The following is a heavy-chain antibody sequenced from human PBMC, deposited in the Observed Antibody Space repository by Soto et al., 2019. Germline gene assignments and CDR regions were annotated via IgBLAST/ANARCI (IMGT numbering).Heavy chain of an antibody. Sequence: PGGSLRLSCAASGFTFSSYGMHWVRQAPGKGLEWVAVISYDGSNKYYADSVKGRFTISRDNSKNTLYLQMNSLRAEDTAVYYCAKAAAPSLDSSGYYFDYWGQGTLVTVSP. CDR3: AKAAAPSLDSSGYYFDY. V-gene: IGHV3-30*18. D-gene: IGHD3-22*01. CDR1: GFTFSSYG. J-gene: IGHJ4*02. CDR2: ISYDGSNK.